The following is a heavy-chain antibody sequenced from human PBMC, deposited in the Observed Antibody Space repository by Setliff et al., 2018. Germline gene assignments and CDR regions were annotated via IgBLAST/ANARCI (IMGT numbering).Heavy chain of an antibody. CDR3: PRDAPYTQTWRYFDH. J-gene: IGHJ4*02. V-gene: IGHV1-18*01. CDR1: GYSFLSYG. CDR2: ISTNNGKT. D-gene: IGHD2-2*02. Sequence: ASVKVSCKASGYSFLSYGITWVRQAPGQGLEWMGWISTNNGKTEHSQKVQGRVTMTTERSTSTINMELRSLRSDEPAMYICPRDAPYTQTWRYFDHWGQGTLVTVSS.